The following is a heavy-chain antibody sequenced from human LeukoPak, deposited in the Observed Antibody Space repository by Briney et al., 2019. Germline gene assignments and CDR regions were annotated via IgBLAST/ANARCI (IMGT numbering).Heavy chain of an antibody. CDR3: AKDTGPPPLGLRYYYYGMDV. D-gene: IGHD5-12*01. J-gene: IGHJ6*02. Sequence: AGGSLRLSCAASGFTFSSYGMHWVRQAPGKGLEWVAVISYDGSNKYYADSVKGRFTISRDNSKNTLYLQMNSLRAEDTAVYYCAKDTGPPPLGLRYYYYGMDVWGQGTTVTVSS. CDR2: ISYDGSNK. CDR1: GFTFSSYG. V-gene: IGHV3-30*18.